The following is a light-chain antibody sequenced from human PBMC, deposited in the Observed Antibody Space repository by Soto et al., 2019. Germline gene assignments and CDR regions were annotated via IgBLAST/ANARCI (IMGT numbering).Light chain of an antibody. Sequence: SVLTKPASVYAAPGQKVTISRYGSSSDIGNNYVSWYQQLPGTAPKLLIYENNKRPSGIPDRFSGSKSGTSATLGITGLQTGDEADYYCGTWDSSLTTYVFGTGTKVTVL. CDR2: ENN. V-gene: IGLV1-51*02. CDR3: GTWDSSLTTYV. CDR1: SSDIGNNY. J-gene: IGLJ1*01.